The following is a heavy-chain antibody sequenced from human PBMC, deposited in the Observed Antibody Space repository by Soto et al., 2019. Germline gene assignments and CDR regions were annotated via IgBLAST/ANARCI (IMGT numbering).Heavy chain of an antibody. Sequence: QVQLVESGGGVVQPGRSLRLSCAASGFTFSSYGMHWVRQAPGKGLEWVPVISYDGSNKYYADYVKGRFTISRDNSKNTLYLQMNGLRAEDTAVYCCARVTYARPCYWGQGTLVTVSS. J-gene: IGHJ4*02. V-gene: IGHV3-30*03. CDR2: ISYDGSNK. CDR3: ARVTYARPCY. CDR1: GFTFSSYG. D-gene: IGHD4-17*01.